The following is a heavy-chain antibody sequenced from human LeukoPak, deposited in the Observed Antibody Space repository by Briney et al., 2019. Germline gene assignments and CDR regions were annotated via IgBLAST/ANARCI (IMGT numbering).Heavy chain of an antibody. V-gene: IGHV4-59*08. CDR3: ARGRDPLQPLDY. Sequence: SETLSLTCTVSGGSISSYYWNWIRQPPGKGLEWIGYINYIRTTDYNPSLKSRVTISLDTSKNRFSLKLSSVTAADTAMYYCARGRDPLQPLDYWGQGTLVTVSS. CDR2: INYIRTT. J-gene: IGHJ4*02. CDR1: GGSISSYY. D-gene: IGHD2-2*01.